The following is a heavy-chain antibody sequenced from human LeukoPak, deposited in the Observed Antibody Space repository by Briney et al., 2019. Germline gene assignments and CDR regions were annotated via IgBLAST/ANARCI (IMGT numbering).Heavy chain of an antibody. V-gene: IGHV4-59*08. D-gene: IGHD3-10*01. J-gene: IGHJ4*02. CDR3: ARARREDLRGIYGSGSYTNPYYFDY. CDR1: GGSVSSYY. Sequence: SETLSLTCTVSGGSVSSYYWSWIRQPPGKGLEWIGYIYYSGSTYYNPSLKSRVTISVDTSKNQFSLKLSSVTAADTAVYYCARARREDLRGIYGSGSYTNPYYFDYWGQGTLVTVSS. CDR2: IYYSGST.